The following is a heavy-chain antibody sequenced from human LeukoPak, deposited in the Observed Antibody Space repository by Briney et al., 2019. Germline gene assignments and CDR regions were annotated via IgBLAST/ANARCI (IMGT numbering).Heavy chain of an antibody. Sequence: GGSLRLSCTVSGFTVSTNSMSWVRQAPGKGLEWVSFIYSDNTHYSDSVKGRFTISRDNSKDNLYLQMNILRAKDTDVYYCARRAGAYSHPYDYWGQGTMVTVSS. CDR2: IYSDNT. D-gene: IGHD4/OR15-4a*01. V-gene: IGHV3-53*01. CDR3: ARRAGAYSHPYDY. J-gene: IGHJ4*02. CDR1: GFTVSTNS.